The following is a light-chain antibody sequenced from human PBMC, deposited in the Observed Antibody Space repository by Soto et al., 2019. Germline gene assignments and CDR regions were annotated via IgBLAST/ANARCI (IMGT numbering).Light chain of an antibody. CDR1: SSNIGSNV. Sequence: QSVLTQPPSVSGTPGQRVTISCAGSSSNIGSNVVNWYQHLPGRAPKLLIYCHNQRPSGVPDRFSGSKSGTSASLAISGLQSEDEAEYYCAAWDDNLSGFYVFGTGTKVIVL. CDR3: AAWDDNLSGFYV. J-gene: IGLJ1*01. V-gene: IGLV1-44*01. CDR2: CHN.